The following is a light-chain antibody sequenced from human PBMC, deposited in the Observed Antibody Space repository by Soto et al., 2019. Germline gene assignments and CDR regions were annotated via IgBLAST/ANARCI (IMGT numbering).Light chain of an antibody. CDR2: DVS. J-gene: IGKJ1*01. CDR1: LPVRDNF. CDR3: HQYHSSPT. Sequence: NVLTQSPGTLSLSPGQMATLTCRASLPVRDNFLAWYQQKPGQTPRVLIYDVSTRATGVPDRFSGSGSATDFTLTISRLEPEDSAVYFCHQYHSSPTFGQGTTVEIK. V-gene: IGKV3-20*01.